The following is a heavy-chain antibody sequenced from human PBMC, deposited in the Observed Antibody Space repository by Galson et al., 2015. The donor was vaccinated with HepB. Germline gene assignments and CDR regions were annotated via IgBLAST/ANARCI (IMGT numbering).Heavy chain of an antibody. V-gene: IGHV3-48*02. D-gene: IGHD3-10*01. CDR3: ARKGEGGTVRDAFDI. J-gene: IGHJ3*02. Sequence: SLRLSCAASGFTFSSYSMNWVRQAPGKGLEWVSYISSSSSTIYYADSVKGRFTISRDNAKNSLYLQMNSLRDEDTAVYYCARKGEGGTVRDAFDIWGQGTMVTVSS. CDR1: GFTFSSYS. CDR2: ISSSSSTI.